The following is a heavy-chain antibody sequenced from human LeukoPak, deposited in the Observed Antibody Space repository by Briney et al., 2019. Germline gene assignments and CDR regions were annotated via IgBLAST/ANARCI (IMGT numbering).Heavy chain of an antibody. Sequence: SETLSLTCSVSGGSISSYYWSWIRQPPGKGLEWIGYIYYTGSTKYNPSLKSRVSISVDTSKNQFSLTLTSVTAADTAVYYCAAVVVSGTPYFDYWGQGTLVTVSS. D-gene: IGHD2-21*02. J-gene: IGHJ4*02. V-gene: IGHV4-59*03. CDR1: GGSISSYY. CDR2: IYYTGST. CDR3: AAVVVSGTPYFDY.